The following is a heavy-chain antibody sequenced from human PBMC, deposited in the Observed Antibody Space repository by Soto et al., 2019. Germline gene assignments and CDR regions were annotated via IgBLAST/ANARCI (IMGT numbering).Heavy chain of an antibody. Sequence: QITLKESGPTLAKPTQTLTLTCSFSGFSLSTSGVGVGWIRQPPGKALEWLAVIYWDDDKRYIPSLKSRLSITQHTTKNLVVLTMTNMDPVDTATYYCAHRDGVSSTWNVKGDAFDIWGQGTMVTVSS. D-gene: IGHD6-13*01. CDR1: GFSLSTSGVG. CDR2: IYWDDDK. CDR3: AHRDGVSSTWNVKGDAFDI. V-gene: IGHV2-5*02. J-gene: IGHJ3*02.